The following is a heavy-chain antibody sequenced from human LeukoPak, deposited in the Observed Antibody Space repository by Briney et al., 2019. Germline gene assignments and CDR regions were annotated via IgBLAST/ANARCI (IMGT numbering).Heavy chain of an antibody. V-gene: IGHV1-2*02. J-gene: IGHJ3*02. Sequence: ASVKVSCKASGYTFTGYYMHWVRQAPGQGLEWMGWIYPNSGGTNYAQKFQGRVTMTRDTSISTAYMVLSRLRSDDTAVYYCATSYDILTGYHDAFDIWGQGTMVTVSS. CDR3: ATSYDILTGYHDAFDI. D-gene: IGHD3-9*01. CDR2: IYPNSGGT. CDR1: GYTFTGYY.